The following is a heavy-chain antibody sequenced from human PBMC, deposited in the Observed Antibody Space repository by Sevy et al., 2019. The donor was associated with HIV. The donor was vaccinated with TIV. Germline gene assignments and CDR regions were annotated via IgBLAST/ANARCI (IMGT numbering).Heavy chain of an antibody. Sequence: GGSLRLSCAASEFSFSSYSMNWVRQAPGQGLEWVSYISSSSSTMYYADSVKGRFTISRDNAKNSLYLQMNTLRAEDTAVYYCARTRSNTGLVSSDYWGQGTLVTVSS. J-gene: IGHJ4*02. CDR1: EFSFSSYS. V-gene: IGHV3-48*01. CDR3: ARTRSNTGLVSSDY. D-gene: IGHD5-18*01. CDR2: ISSSSSTM.